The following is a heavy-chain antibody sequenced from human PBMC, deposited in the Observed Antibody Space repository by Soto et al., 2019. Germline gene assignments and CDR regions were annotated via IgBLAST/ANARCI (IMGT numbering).Heavy chain of an antibody. CDR2: AYHSGIT. V-gene: IGHV4-4*02. D-gene: IGHD3-22*01. CDR3: ARDYDKAFDI. Sequence: QVHLQESGPGLVKPSGTLSLTCDVSGGSISSNNWWIWVRQSPGKGLEWIGGAYHSGITDYNPPLKPRVTISIDKSKNQFSLKLTSVTAADTAVYYCARDYDKAFDIWGPGTMVTVSS. CDR1: GGSISSNNW. J-gene: IGHJ3*02.